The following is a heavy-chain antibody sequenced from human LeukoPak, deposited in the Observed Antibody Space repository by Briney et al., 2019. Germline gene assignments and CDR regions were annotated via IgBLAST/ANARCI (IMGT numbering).Heavy chain of an antibody. D-gene: IGHD3-9*01. Sequence: ASVKVSCKVSGYTLTVLSMHWVRQDPGKGLEWMGGFDPEDGETIYAQTFQGRVTMTEDTSTDTAYMELSSLRSEDTAVYYCATDPGLRYFDRWAQGTLVTVSS. CDR1: GYTLTVLS. CDR3: ATDPGLRYFDR. J-gene: IGHJ4*02. CDR2: FDPEDGET. V-gene: IGHV1-24*01.